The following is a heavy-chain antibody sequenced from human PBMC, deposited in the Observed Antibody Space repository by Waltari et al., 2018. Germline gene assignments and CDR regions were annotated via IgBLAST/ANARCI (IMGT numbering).Heavy chain of an antibody. CDR3: AISAQNRANWNYGEY. V-gene: IGHV1-8*01. CDR1: GYTFTSYD. J-gene: IGHJ4*02. D-gene: IGHD1-7*01. Sequence: QVQLVQSGAEVKKPGASVKVACKASGYTFTSYDINWVRQATGQGLEWMGWMNPNSGNTGYAQKFQGRVTMTRNTSISTAYMELSSLRSEDTAVYYCAISAQNRANWNYGEYWGQGTLVTVSS. CDR2: MNPNSGNT.